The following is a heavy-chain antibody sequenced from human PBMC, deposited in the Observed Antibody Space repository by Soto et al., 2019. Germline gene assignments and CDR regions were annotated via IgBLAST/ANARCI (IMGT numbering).Heavy chain of an antibody. V-gene: IGHV4-34*01. J-gene: IGHJ4*02. CDR1: GGSFSGYY. CDR2: INHSGST. Sequence: QVQLQQWGAGLLKPSETLSLTCAVYGGSFSGYYWSWIRQPPGKGLEWIGEINHSGSTNYNPSLKSRVTISVDTSKNQFSLKLSSVTAADTAVYYCARPLQWLTAFDYWGQGTLVTVSS. D-gene: IGHD6-19*01. CDR3: ARPLQWLTAFDY.